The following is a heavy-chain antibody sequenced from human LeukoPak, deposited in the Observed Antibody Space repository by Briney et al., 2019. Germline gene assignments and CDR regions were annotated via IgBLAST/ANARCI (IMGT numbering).Heavy chain of an antibody. J-gene: IGHJ1*01. CDR2: IKPSNGDT. CDR3: ASPPLSSAMYYAH. Sequence: ASVKVSCKSSGYNFSGHYMHWVRQAPGQGPEWMGWIKPSNGDTKYAQNFQGRVTMTRDTSISTAYMELSSLRSDDTAVYYCASPPLSSAMYYAHWGQGTLVTVSS. D-gene: IGHD1-26*01. CDR1: GYNFSGHY. V-gene: IGHV1-2*02.